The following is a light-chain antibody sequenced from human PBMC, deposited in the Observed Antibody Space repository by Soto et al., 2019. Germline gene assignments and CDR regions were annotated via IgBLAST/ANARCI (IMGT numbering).Light chain of an antibody. J-gene: IGLJ1*01. CDR3: SSYTSSSTLPWV. Sequence: QSALTQPASVSGSPGQSITISCTGTSSDVGGYNYVSWYQQHPGKAPKLMIYGVSNRPSGVSNRFSGSKSGNTASLTISGLQAEDEADYYCSSYTSSSTLPWVFGTGTKLTVL. CDR1: SSDVGGYNY. CDR2: GVS. V-gene: IGLV2-14*01.